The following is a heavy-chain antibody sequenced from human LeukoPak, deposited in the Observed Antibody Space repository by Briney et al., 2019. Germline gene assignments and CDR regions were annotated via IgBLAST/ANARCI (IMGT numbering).Heavy chain of an antibody. D-gene: IGHD6-13*01. CDR1: GFTFSSYG. CDR2: IWYDGSNK. Sequence: PGGSLRLSCAASGFTFSSYGMHWVRQAPGKGLEWVAVIWYDGSNKYYADSVKGRFTISRDNSKNTLYLQMNSLRAEDTAVYYCAREPSPRIAAAASVAFDIWGQGTMVTVSS. V-gene: IGHV3-33*01. CDR3: AREPSPRIAAAASVAFDI. J-gene: IGHJ3*02.